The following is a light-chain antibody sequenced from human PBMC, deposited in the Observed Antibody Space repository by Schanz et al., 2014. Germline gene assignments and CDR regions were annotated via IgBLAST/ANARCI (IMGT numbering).Light chain of an antibody. Sequence: DIQMPQSPSSLSASVGDRVTITCQARQDIRNHLNWIQQKPGKAPKLLIYAASSLQSGVPSRFSGSGSGTDFTLTISSLQPEDFATYYCQQSYSTPRTFGQGTKVEIK. CDR2: AAS. CDR1: QDIRNH. J-gene: IGKJ1*01. V-gene: IGKV1-39*01. CDR3: QQSYSTPRT.